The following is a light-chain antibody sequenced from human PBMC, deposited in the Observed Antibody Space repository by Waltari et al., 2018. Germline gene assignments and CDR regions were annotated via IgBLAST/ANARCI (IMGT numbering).Light chain of an antibody. V-gene: IGLV4-69*01. Sequence: QLVLTQSPSASASLGASVKLTCTLRSGHSSNTIARNQQPPEKGPRYLMQVNSDGSHTKGDEIPDRFSGSSSGAERYLTISSVQSEDEADYYCQTGGHGTWVFGGGTKLTVL. CDR1: SGHSSNT. J-gene: IGLJ3*02. CDR2: VNSDGSH. CDR3: QTGGHGTWV.